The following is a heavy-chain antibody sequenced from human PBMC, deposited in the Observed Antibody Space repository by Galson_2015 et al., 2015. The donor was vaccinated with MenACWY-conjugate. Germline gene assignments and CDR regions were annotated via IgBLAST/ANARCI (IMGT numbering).Heavy chain of an antibody. CDR2: IDWDGDE. V-gene: IGHV2-70*12. D-gene: IGHD7-27*01. J-gene: IGHJ4*02. Sequence: PALVKPTQTLTVTCTFSGFSLSTSGVCVSWIRQPPGKALEWLALIDWDGDEYYNTSLKTRLSISKDTSKNQVVLTVTNMDPADTATYYCARRWGLLGPHFDYWGQGILVTVSS. CDR1: GFSLSTSGVC. CDR3: ARRWGLLGPHFDY.